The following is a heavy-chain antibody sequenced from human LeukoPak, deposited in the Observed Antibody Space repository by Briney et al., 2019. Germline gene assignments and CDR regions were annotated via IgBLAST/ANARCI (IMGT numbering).Heavy chain of an antibody. CDR1: GFSFINYD. CDR3: ARENTVTTFFDY. Sequence: GGSLRLSCVTSGFSFINYDMHWVRQAPGKGLEWVAVISYDGSNKYYADSVKGRFTISRDNSKNTLYLQMNSLRAEDTAVYYCARENTVTTFFDYWGQGTLVTVSS. CDR2: ISYDGSNK. D-gene: IGHD4-17*01. J-gene: IGHJ4*02. V-gene: IGHV3-30*19.